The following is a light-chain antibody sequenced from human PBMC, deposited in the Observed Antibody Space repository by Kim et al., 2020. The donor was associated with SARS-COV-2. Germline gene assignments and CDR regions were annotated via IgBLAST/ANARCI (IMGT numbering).Light chain of an antibody. CDR2: GAS. CDR3: QQYNNWPL. Sequence: SVSPGDRPTLSCRASQSVSSNLAWYQQKPGQAPRLLIYGASTRATGIPARFSGSGSGTEFTLTISSLQSEDFAVYYCQQYNNWPLFGGGTKVDIK. CDR1: QSVSSN. J-gene: IGKJ4*01. V-gene: IGKV3-15*01.